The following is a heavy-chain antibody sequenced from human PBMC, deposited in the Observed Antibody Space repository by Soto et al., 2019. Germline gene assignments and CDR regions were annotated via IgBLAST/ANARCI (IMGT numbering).Heavy chain of an antibody. CDR2: ISHDGSKK. CDR1: GFTFSSYG. V-gene: IGHV3-30*18. Sequence: QEQLVESGGGVVQPGTSLRLSCAASGFTFSSYGIHWVRRAPGKGLEWVAVISHDGSKKYYADSVTGRFTLSRDNSKSTLYLQMNSLRAEDTAVYFCAKDFSGGPSVLRAFELWGQGTVVTGSS. D-gene: IGHD3-3*01. J-gene: IGHJ3*01. CDR3: AKDFSGGPSVLRAFEL.